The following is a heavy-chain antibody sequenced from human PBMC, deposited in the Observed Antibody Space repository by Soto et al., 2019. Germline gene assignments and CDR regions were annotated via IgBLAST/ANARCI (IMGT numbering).Heavy chain of an antibody. CDR3: ATLGVVIKDPFDY. CDR1: GYTFTGYY. J-gene: IGHJ4*02. D-gene: IGHD3-3*01. Sequence: ASVKVSGKASGYTFTGYYTHLLLQAPGQGLEWMGWINPNSGGTNYAQKFQGRVTMTRDTSISTAYMELSRLRSDDTAVYYCATLGVVIKDPFDYWGQGTLVTVSS. CDR2: INPNSGGT. V-gene: IGHV1-2*02.